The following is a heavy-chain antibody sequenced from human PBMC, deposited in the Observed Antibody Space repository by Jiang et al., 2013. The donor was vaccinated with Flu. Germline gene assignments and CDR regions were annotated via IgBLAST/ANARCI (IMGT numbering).Heavy chain of an antibody. CDR1: GDSISSSDHY. V-gene: IGHV4-39*01. CDR2: IYYSGTT. CDR3: ARHKSQMRGMDV. Sequence: GPGLVKPSETLSLTCTVSGDSISSSDHYWGWIRQPPGKGLEWIGSIYYSGTTYYKSSLKSRVTIALDSSKNQFSLRLSSVTAADTALYSCARHKSQMRGMDVWGQGTTVTVSS. J-gene: IGHJ6*02. D-gene: IGHD5-24*01.